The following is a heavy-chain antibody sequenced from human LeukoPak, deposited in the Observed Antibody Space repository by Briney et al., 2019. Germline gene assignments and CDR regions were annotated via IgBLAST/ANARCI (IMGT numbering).Heavy chain of an antibody. CDR1: GFIFSTYG. CDR3: AKSLYDYVWGSYRCDY. V-gene: IGHV3-23*01. J-gene: IGHJ4*02. D-gene: IGHD3-16*02. CDR2: ISGSGVST. Sequence: PGGSLRLSCAASGFIFSTYGVSWVRQAPGKGLEWVSAISGSGVSTFYADSVKGRFTISRDSSKNTLYLQMNSLRAEDTAVYYCAKSLYDYVWGSYRCDYWGQGTLVTVSS.